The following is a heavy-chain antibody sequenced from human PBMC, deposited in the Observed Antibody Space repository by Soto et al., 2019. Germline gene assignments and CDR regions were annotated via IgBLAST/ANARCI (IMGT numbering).Heavy chain of an antibody. J-gene: IGHJ4*02. CDR2: IWYDGSNK. CDR1: GFTFSSYG. CDR3: ARDGRRKHTFDD. V-gene: IGHV3-33*01. Sequence: GGSLRLSCAASGFTFSSYGMHWVRQAPGKGLEWVAVIWYDGSNKYYADSVKGRFTISRDNSKNTLYLQMNSLRAEDTAVYYCARDGRRKHTFDDWGQGTLVTVSS.